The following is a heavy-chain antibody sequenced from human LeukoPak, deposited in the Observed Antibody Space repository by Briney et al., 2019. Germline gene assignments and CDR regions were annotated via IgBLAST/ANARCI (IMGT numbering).Heavy chain of an antibody. J-gene: IGHJ4*02. V-gene: IGHV4-59*01. CDR2: IYYSGST. CDR3: ARQVYSSSWSYYFEY. Sequence: PSETLSLTCTVSGDSISSYYWSWIRQPPGKGLEWIGYIYYSGSTSYNSSLKSRVTISIDTSKNQSSLKLSSVTPADTAVYYCARQVYSSSWSYYFEYWGQGILATVSS. CDR1: GDSISSYY. D-gene: IGHD6-13*01.